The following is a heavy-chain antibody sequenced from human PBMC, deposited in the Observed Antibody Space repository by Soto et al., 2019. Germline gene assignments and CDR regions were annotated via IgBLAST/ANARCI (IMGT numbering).Heavy chain of an antibody. V-gene: IGHV3-21*02. D-gene: IGHD6-13*01. CDR2: ISSNSAYI. CDR3: TRDASRDSSARGWFEP. CDR1: GFTFRSFT. Sequence: EVQLVESGGGLVKRGGSLRLSCAASGFTFRSFTMNWVRQAPGKGLEWVSTISSNSAYIYYTDALRGRFTISRDNAKNSLHLQMNSRRAEDTAVYYCTRDASRDSSARGWFEPWGPGTLVTVSS. J-gene: IGHJ5*02.